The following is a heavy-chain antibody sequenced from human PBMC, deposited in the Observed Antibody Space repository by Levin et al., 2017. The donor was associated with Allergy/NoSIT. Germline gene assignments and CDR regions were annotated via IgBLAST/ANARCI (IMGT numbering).Heavy chain of an antibody. CDR2: IFPSDSDT. Sequence: GGSLRLSCQASGYSFTSYWFGWVRQRPGKGLEWMGLIFPSDSDTRVSPSFQGQIIMSVDKSINPAYLQWSSLKASDSAMYYCARRDSDGSNSFDYWGQGTLVTVSS. J-gene: IGHJ4*02. D-gene: IGHD4-23*01. CDR3: ARRDSDGSNSFDY. CDR1: GYSFTSYW. V-gene: IGHV5-51*01.